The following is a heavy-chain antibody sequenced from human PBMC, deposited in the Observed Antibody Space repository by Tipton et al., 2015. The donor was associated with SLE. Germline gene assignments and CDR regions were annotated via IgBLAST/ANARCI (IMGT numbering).Heavy chain of an antibody. D-gene: IGHD3-22*01. CDR2: INHSGST. J-gene: IGHJ4*02. CDR3: ATRTMKGTFDY. Sequence: LRLSCAVYGGSFSGYYWSWIRQPPGKGLEWIGEINHSGSTSYNPSLKSRVTIPLDTSKNQFSLKLSSVTAADTAAYYCATRTMKGTFDYWGQGTLVTVSS. CDR1: GGSFSGYY. V-gene: IGHV4-34*01.